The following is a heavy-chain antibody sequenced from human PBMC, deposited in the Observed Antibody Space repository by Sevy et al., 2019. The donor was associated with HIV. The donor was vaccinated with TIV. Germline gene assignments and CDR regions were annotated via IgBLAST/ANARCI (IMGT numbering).Heavy chain of an antibody. CDR3: ARVDGLEMATMRYYYGMDV. CDR1: GFTFNIYS. J-gene: IGHJ6*02. V-gene: IGHV3-21*01. CDR2: ISGSSSYI. D-gene: IGHD5-12*01. Sequence: GGSLRLSCAASGFTFNIYSMNWVRQAPGKGLEWVSSISGSSSYIYYADSVKGRFTISRDNAKNSLYLQMNSLRAEDTTVYYCARVDGLEMATMRYYYGMDVWGQGTTVTVSS.